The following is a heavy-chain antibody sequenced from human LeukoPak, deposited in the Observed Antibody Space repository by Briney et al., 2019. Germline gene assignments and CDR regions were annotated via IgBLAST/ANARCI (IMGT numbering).Heavy chain of an antibody. V-gene: IGHV1-69*13. CDR1: GGTFSSYA. J-gene: IGHJ5*02. CDR2: IIPIFGTA. D-gene: IGHD5-18*01. Sequence: ASVKVSCKASGGTFSSYAISWVRQAPGQGLEWMGGIIPIFGTASYAQKFQGRVTITADESTSTAYMELSSLRSEDTAVYYCARGGIWIQLTAVNWFDPWGQGTLVTVSS. CDR3: ARGGIWIQLTAVNWFDP.